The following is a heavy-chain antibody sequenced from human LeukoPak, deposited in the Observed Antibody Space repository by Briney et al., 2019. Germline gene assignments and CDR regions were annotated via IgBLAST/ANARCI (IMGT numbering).Heavy chain of an antibody. J-gene: IGHJ5*02. CDR2: ISAYNGNT. CDR3: ARHEGSYYDWFDP. Sequence: ASVKVSRKASGGTFSSYAISWVRQAPGQGLEWMGWISAYNGNTNYAQKLQGRVTMTTDTSTSTAYMELRSLRSDDTAVYYCARHEGSYYDWFDPWGQGTLVTVSS. D-gene: IGHD1-26*01. CDR1: GGTFSSYA. V-gene: IGHV1-18*01.